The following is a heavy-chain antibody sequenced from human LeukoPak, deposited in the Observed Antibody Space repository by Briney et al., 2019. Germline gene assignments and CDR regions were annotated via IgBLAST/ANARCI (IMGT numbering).Heavy chain of an antibody. V-gene: IGHV1-18*01. CDR1: GGTFSSYA. D-gene: IGHD2-2*02. Sequence: ASVKVSCKASGGTFSSYAISWVRQAPGQGLEWMGWISAYNGNTNYAQKLQGRVTMTTDTSTSTAYMELRSLRSDDTAVYYCARVSVVPAAIGAFDIWGQGTMVTVSS. J-gene: IGHJ3*02. CDR2: ISAYNGNT. CDR3: ARVSVVPAAIGAFDI.